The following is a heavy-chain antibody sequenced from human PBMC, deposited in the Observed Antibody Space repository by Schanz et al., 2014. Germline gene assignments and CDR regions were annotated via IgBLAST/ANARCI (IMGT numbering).Heavy chain of an antibody. CDR3: GRAGTGMAGWYFER. J-gene: IGHJ2*01. CDR2: ISGSGGST. CDR1: GFTFSSYA. Sequence: EVQLVQSGGGVVQPGGSLRLSCAASGFTFSSYAMSWVRQAPGKVLEWVSAISGSGGSTYYADSVKGRFTISRDNSKNTLFLQMSSLRVDDMAVYYCGRAGTGMAGWYFERWGRGTLVTVSS. D-gene: IGHD5-18*01. V-gene: IGHV3-23*04.